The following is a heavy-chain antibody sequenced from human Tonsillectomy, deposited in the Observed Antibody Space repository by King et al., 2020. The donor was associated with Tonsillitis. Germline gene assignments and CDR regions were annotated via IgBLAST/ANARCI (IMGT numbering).Heavy chain of an antibody. J-gene: IGHJ4*02. D-gene: IGHD3-22*01. V-gene: IGHV4-39*01. Sequence: QLQESGPGLVKPSETLSLTCTVSGGSISSGSHYWGWIRQPPGRGLEWIGSIYYSESTYYNPSLKSRVTISVDTSKNQFSLKLSFVTAADTAVYYCARWVDYDSSGYCFDYWGQGTLVTVSS. CDR1: GGSISSGSHY. CDR3: ARWVDYDSSGYCFDY. CDR2: IYYSEST.